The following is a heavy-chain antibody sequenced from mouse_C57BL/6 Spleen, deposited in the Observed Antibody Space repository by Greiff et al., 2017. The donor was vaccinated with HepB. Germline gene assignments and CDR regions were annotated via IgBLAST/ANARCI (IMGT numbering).Heavy chain of an antibody. Sequence: EVHLVESGGDLVKPGGSLKLSCAASGFTFSSYGMSWVRQTPDKRLEWVATISSGGSYTYYPDSVKGRFTISRDNAKNTLYLQMSSLKSEDTARYYCARQRDYDYWGQGTTLTVSS. J-gene: IGHJ2*01. CDR2: ISSGGSYT. CDR1: GFTFSSYG. V-gene: IGHV5-6*01. D-gene: IGHD2-4*01. CDR3: ARQRDYDY.